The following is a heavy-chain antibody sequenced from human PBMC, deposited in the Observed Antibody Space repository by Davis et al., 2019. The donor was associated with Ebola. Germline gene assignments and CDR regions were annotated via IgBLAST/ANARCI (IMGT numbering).Heavy chain of an antibody. CDR1: QFTFSDYY. V-gene: IGHV3-7*01. CDR2: IKEDGSAT. CDR3: ARDYYDNSGDGFDI. D-gene: IGHD3-22*01. J-gene: IGHJ3*02. Sequence: GESLKISCAASQFTFSDYYMTWVRQAPGKGLEWVANIKEDGSATNYVDSVKGRFTISRDNAKKSLYLQLNSLRADDTAMYYCARDYYDNSGDGFDIWGQGTMVTVSS.